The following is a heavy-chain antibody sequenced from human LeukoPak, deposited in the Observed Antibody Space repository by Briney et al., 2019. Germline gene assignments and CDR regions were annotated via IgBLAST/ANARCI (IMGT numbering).Heavy chain of an antibody. CDR2: ISGSGGST. V-gene: IGHV3-23*01. Sequence: PGGSLRLSCAASGFTFSSYSMNWVRQAPGKGLEWVSAISGSGGSTYYADSVKGRFTISRDNSKNTLYLQMNSLRAEDTAVYYCAKALGALFDSYGSNFDYWGQGTLVTVSS. CDR3: AKALGALFDSYGSNFDY. D-gene: IGHD5-18*01. CDR1: GFTFSSYS. J-gene: IGHJ4*02.